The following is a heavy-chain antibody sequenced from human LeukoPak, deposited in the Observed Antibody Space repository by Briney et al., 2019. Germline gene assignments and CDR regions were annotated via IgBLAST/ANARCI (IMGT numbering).Heavy chain of an antibody. Sequence: SETLSLTCTVSGYSISSGYYWGWIRQPPGKGLEWIGYIYYSGSTNYNPSLKSRVTISVDTSKNQFSLKLSSVTAADTAVYYCARLPMVRGVTRDYWGQGTLVTVSS. D-gene: IGHD3-10*01. CDR3: ARLPMVRGVTRDY. CDR2: IYYSGST. V-gene: IGHV4-38-2*02. J-gene: IGHJ4*02. CDR1: GYSISSGYY.